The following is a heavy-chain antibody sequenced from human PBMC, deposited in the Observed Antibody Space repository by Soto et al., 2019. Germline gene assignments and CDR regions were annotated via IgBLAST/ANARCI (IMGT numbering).Heavy chain of an antibody. D-gene: IGHD3-16*01. V-gene: IGHV4-34*01. Sequence: PSETLSLTCAVYGGSFSGYYWSGIRQPPGKGLEWIGEINHSGSTNYNPSLKSRVTISVDTSKNQFSLKLSSVTAADTAVYYCARGRVRFSRQCDYWGQGTLVTV. CDR3: ARGRVRFSRQCDY. J-gene: IGHJ4*02. CDR1: GGSFSGYY. CDR2: INHSGST.